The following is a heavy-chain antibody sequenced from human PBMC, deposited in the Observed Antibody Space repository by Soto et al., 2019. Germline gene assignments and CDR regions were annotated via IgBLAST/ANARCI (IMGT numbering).Heavy chain of an antibody. CDR3: AKDAGAVAGRPYYYYYYGMDV. CDR1: GFTFSSYA. V-gene: IGHV3-23*01. J-gene: IGHJ6*02. CDR2: ISGSGGST. D-gene: IGHD6-19*01. Sequence: PGGSLRLSCAASGFTFSSYAMSWVRQAPGKGLEWVSAISGSGGSTYYADSVKGRFTISRDNSKNTLYLQMNSLRAEDTAVYYCAKDAGAVAGRPYYYYYYGMDVWGQGTTVTVSS.